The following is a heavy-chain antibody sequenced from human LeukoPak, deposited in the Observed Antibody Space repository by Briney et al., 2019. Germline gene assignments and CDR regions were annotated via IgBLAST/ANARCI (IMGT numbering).Heavy chain of an antibody. CDR3: ARDISSGGYDGYYYMDV. D-gene: IGHD3-3*02. CDR2: ISTSGSFT. J-gene: IGHJ6*03. Sequence: GGSLRLSCAASGFTFSTFSMNWVRQAPGKGLEWVSFISTSGSFTYYADSVKGRFTISRDNAKNSLYLQMTSLRAEDTAVYYCARDISSGGYDGYYYMDVWGKGTTVTVSS. CDR1: GFTFSTFS. V-gene: IGHV3-21*01.